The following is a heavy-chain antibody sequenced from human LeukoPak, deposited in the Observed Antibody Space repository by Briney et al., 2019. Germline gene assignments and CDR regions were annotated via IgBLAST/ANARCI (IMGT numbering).Heavy chain of an antibody. CDR1: GGSITSPENY. Sequence: SETLSLTCTVSGGSITSPENYWGWVRQPPGKGLEWIGNVYYSGDTYYNSSLRSRVTLSVDTSQNHFSLRLTSMTAADTAVYYCASIFYYSVPFWGQGALVIVSS. CDR2: VYYSGDT. J-gene: IGHJ4*02. CDR3: ASIFYYSVPF. D-gene: IGHD3-10*02. V-gene: IGHV4-39*02.